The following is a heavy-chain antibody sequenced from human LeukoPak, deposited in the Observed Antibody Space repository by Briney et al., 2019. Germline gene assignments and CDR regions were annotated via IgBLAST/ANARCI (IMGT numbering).Heavy chain of an antibody. D-gene: IGHD6-13*01. J-gene: IGHJ6*02. CDR3: ARGGVAAAGMDMDV. V-gene: IGHV3-21*01. CDR1: GFTFSSYS. Sequence: GGSLRLSCAASGFTFSSYSMNWVRQAPGKGLEWVSSISSSSSYIYYADSVKGRFTISRDNAKNSLYLQMNSLRAEDTAVYYCARGGVAAAGMDMDVWGQGTTVTVSS. CDR2: ISSSSSYI.